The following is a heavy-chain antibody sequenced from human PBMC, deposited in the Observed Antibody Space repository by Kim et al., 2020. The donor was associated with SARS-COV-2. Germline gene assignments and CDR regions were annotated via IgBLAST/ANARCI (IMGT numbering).Heavy chain of an antibody. CDR3: ARGSVAVAGTEDAFDI. D-gene: IGHD6-19*01. CDR2: IWYDGSNK. Sequence: GGSLRLSCAASGFTFSSYGMHWVRQAPGKGLEWVAVIWYDGSNKYYADSVKGRFTISRDNSKNTLYLQMNSLRAEDTAVYYCARGSVAVAGTEDAFDIWGQGTMVTVSS. CDR1: GFTFSSYG. V-gene: IGHV3-33*08. J-gene: IGHJ3*02.